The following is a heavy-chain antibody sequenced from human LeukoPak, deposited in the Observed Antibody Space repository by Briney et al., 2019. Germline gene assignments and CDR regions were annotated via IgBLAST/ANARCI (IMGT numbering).Heavy chain of an antibody. V-gene: IGHV1-69*04. CDR2: IIPSINIV. CDR1: GGTFSSDA. D-gene: IGHD4-11*01. CDR3: ARGGDDHRNYNRLDP. Sequence: SVKVSCKASGGTFSSDAISWVRQAPGQGLEWMGRIIPSINIVNYAQKSQGRVTITADKSTSTAYMELSSLRSEDTAVYYCARGGDDHRNYNRLDPWGQGTLVTVSS. J-gene: IGHJ5*02.